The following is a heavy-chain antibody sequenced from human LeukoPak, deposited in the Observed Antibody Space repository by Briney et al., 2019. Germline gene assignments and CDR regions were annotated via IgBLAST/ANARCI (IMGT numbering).Heavy chain of an antibody. D-gene: IGHD2-2*01. CDR3: ARDIRPTRGYCSSTSCYSPGY. J-gene: IGHJ4*02. V-gene: IGHV3-21*01. Sequence: KTGGSLRLSCAASGFTFSSYSMSWVRQAPGKGLEWVSSISSSSSYIYYADSVKGRFTISRDNAKNSLYLQMNSLRAEDTAVYYCARDIRPTRGYCSSTSCYSPGYWGQGTLVTVSS. CDR2: ISSSSSYI. CDR1: GFTFSSYS.